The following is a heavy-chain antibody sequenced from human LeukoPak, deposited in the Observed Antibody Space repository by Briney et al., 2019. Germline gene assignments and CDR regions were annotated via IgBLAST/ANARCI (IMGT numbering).Heavy chain of an antibody. CDR3: ATESSGDQSSSPKGYFDY. CDR1: GGTFSSYA. V-gene: IGHV1-69*05. Sequence: GASVKVSCKASGGTFSSYAISWVRQAAGQGLEWMGGIIPIFGTANYAQKYQGRVAITTDESSSTAYMELSSLRSEDTAVYYCATESSGDQSSSPKGYFDYWGQGTLVTVSS. J-gene: IGHJ4*02. CDR2: IIPIFGTA. D-gene: IGHD6-6*01.